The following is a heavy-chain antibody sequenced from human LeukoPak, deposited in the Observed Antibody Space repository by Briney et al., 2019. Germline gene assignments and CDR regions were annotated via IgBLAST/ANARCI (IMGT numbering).Heavy chain of an antibody. Sequence: PSRTLSLTCTVSGGSISSGSYYWSWIRQPAGKGLEWIGRIYTSGSTNYNPSLKSRVTISVDTSKNQFSLKLSSVTAADTAVYYCARTQHYDFWSGYYGDYWGQGTLVTVSS. CDR2: IYTSGST. CDR1: GGSISSGSYY. V-gene: IGHV4-61*02. CDR3: ARTQHYDFWSGYYGDY. D-gene: IGHD3-3*01. J-gene: IGHJ4*02.